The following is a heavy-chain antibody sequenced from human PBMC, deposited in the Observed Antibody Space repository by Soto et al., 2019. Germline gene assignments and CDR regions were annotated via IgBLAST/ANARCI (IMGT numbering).Heavy chain of an antibody. CDR2: IWYDGSNK. V-gene: IGHV3-33*01. CDR3: ARPLRFLEWDYYGMDV. J-gene: IGHJ6*02. D-gene: IGHD3-3*01. Sequence: GGSLRLSCAASGFTFNSSGMHWVRQAQGKGLEWVAVIWYDGSNKYYADSVKGRFTISRDNSKNTLYLQMNSLRAEDTAVYYCARPLRFLEWDYYGMDVWGQGTTVIVSS. CDR1: GFTFNSSG.